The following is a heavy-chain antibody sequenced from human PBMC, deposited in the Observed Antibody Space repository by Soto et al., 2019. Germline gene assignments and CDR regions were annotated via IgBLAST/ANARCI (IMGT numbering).Heavy chain of an antibody. J-gene: IGHJ5*02. CDR2: ISAYNGNT. Sequence: ASVKVSCKASGYTFTSYGISWVRQAPGQGLEWMGWISAYNGNTNYAQKLQGRVTMTTDTSTSTAYMELRSLRSDDTAVYYFARAPSIVVVVAAIGWFDPWGQGTLVTVSS. CDR1: GYTFTSYG. D-gene: IGHD2-15*01. CDR3: ARAPSIVVVVAAIGWFDP. V-gene: IGHV1-18*01.